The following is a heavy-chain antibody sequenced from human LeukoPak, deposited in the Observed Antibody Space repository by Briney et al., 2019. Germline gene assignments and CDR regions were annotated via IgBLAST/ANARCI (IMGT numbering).Heavy chain of an antibody. CDR2: ISSSGSTI. D-gene: IGHD6-13*01. J-gene: IGHJ1*01. Sequence: GGSLRLSCAASGFTFSSYEMNWVRQVPGKGLERISYISSSGSTIYFADSVKGRFTISRDNAKNSLYLQMNSLRAEDTAVYYCARPSRPYRSSEYFQHWGQGTLVIVSS. V-gene: IGHV3-48*03. CDR1: GFTFSSYE. CDR3: ARPSRPYRSSEYFQH.